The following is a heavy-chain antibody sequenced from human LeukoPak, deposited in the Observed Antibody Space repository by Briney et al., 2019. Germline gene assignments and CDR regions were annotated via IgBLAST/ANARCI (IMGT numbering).Heavy chain of an antibody. Sequence: SQTLSLTCDISGDSVSSYNVSWNWIRQSPSRGLEWLGRTYYRSQWLQQYGGSVKGRVTINPDTSKNQISLQLNSVTPDDTAIYYCARWLHATGGLDYWGQGTLVTVSS. CDR3: ARWLHATGGLDY. CDR1: GDSVSSYNVS. J-gene: IGHJ4*02. D-gene: IGHD3-16*01. CDR2: TYYRSQWLQ. V-gene: IGHV6-1*01.